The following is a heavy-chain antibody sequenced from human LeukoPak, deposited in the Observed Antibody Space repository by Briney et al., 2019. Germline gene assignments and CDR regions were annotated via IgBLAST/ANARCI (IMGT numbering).Heavy chain of an antibody. V-gene: IGHV3-21*01. D-gene: IGHD4-17*01. J-gene: IGHJ4*02. CDR2: ITSSSTYI. CDR1: GFTFGTYT. CDR3: ARASSTVTPFDY. Sequence: GGSLRLSCVASGFTFGTYTMNWVRQAPGKGLGWVSSITSSSTYIYYVDSVKGRFTISRDNAKNSLYLQMNSLRAEDTDVYYCARASSTVTPFDYWGQGTLVTVSS.